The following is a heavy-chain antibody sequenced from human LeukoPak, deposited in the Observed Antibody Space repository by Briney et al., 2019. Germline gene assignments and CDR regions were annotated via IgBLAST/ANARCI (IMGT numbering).Heavy chain of an antibody. CDR3: ARDREGSGSYYDY. Sequence: SETLSLTCAVYGGSFSGYYWSWIRQPPGKGLEWIGEINHSGSTNYNPSLKSRVTISVDTSKNQFSLKLSSVTAADTAVYYCARDREGSGSYYDYWGQGTLVTVSS. CDR2: INHSGST. V-gene: IGHV4-34*01. J-gene: IGHJ4*02. CDR1: GGSFSGYY. D-gene: IGHD3-10*01.